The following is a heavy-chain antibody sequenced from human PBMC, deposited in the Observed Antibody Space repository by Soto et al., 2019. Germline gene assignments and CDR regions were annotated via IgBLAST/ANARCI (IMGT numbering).Heavy chain of an antibody. CDR2: ISYDGGNK. CDR3: AKDQGRGGYSYGYFSPYFDY. D-gene: IGHD5-18*01. Sequence: ESGGGVVQPGSSLRLTCAGSGFTCSSYAMHWVRQAPGKGLKWVAVISYDGGNKYYADSVKGRFTISRDNSENTLYLQMNRLRAEDTAVYYCAKDQGRGGYSYGYFSPYFDYWGQGTLVTVSS. J-gene: IGHJ4*02. CDR1: GFTCSSYA. V-gene: IGHV3-30*18.